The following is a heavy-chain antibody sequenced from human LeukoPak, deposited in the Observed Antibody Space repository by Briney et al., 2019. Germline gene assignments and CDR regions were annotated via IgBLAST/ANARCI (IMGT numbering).Heavy chain of an antibody. CDR2: ISSSSSYI. V-gene: IGHV3-21*01. CDR1: GFTFSSYG. J-gene: IGHJ4*02. D-gene: IGHD3-3*01. Sequence: GGSLRLSCAASGFTFSSYGMNWVRQAPGKGLEWVSSISSSSSYIYYADSVKGRFTISRDNAKNSLYLQMNSLRAEDTAVYYCARDERAPHYYGNSGYWGQGTLVTVSS. CDR3: ARDERAPHYYGNSGY.